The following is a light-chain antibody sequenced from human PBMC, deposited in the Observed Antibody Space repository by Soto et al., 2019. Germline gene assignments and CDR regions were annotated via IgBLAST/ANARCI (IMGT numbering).Light chain of an antibody. V-gene: IGLV2-14*03. CDR2: EVS. J-gene: IGLJ2*01. Sequence: QSALTQPASVSGSPGQSITISCTGTSSDIGGYRYVSWYQQHPGKAPKLMIHEVSNRPSGVSSRFSGSKSGNTASLTIFGLQAEDEADYYCSSYASTNTLIFGGGTKLT. CDR1: SSDIGGYRY. CDR3: SSYASTNTLI.